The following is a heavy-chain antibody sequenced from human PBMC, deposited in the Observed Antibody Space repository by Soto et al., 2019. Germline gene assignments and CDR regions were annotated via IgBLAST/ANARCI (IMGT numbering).Heavy chain of an antibody. CDR1: GFTFSSYA. CDR3: AKDPGKRGYSGSADY. V-gene: IGHV3-23*01. Sequence: GGSLRLSCAASGFTFSSYAMSWVRQAPGKGLEWVSAISGSGGSTYYADSVKGRFTISRDNSKNTLYLQMNSLRAEDTAVYYCAKDPGKRGYSGSADYWGQGTLVTVSS. CDR2: ISGSGGST. J-gene: IGHJ4*02. D-gene: IGHD5-12*01.